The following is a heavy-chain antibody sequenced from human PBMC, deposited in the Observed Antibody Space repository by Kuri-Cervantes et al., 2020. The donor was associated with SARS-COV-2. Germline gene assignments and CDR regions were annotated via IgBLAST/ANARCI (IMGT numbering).Heavy chain of an antibody. CDR3: ARVGFGDYEIDY. CDR1: GYTFTGYY. CDR2: INPNSGGT. V-gene: IGHV1-2*02. Sequence: ASVKVSCKASGYTFTGYYMHWVRQAPGQGLEWMGWINPNSGGTNCAQKFQGRVTMTRDTSISTAYMELSRLRSDDTAVYYCARVGFGDYEIDYWGQGTLVTVSS. D-gene: IGHD4-17*01. J-gene: IGHJ4*02.